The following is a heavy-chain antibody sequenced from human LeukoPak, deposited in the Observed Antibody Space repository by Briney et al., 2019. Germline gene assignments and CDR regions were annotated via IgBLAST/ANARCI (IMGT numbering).Heavy chain of an antibody. J-gene: IGHJ6*02. V-gene: IGHV1-18*01. CDR3: ARVAAARAQYYYGMDV. CDR1: GYTFTSYG. D-gene: IGHD6-13*01. Sequence: GASVKVSCKASGYTFTSYGISWVRQAPGQGLEWMGWISAYNGNTNYAQKLQGRVTMTTDTSTSTAYMELRSLRSDDTAVYYCARVAAARAQYYYGMDVWGQGTTVTVSS. CDR2: ISAYNGNT.